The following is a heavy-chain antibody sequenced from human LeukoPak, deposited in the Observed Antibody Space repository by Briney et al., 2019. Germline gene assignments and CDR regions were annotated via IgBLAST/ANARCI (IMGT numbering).Heavy chain of an antibody. CDR2: INHSGST. D-gene: IGHD3-10*01. Sequence: SETLSLTCAVYGGXFSGYFCSWIRQSPGKGREWIGEINHSGSTNYNPSLKSRVTISVDTSRSQLSLKLSSVTAADTAVYYCKIYAYGGDAFDIWGQGTMVTVSS. V-gene: IGHV4-34*01. J-gene: IGHJ3*02. CDR1: GGXFSGYF. CDR3: KIYAYGGDAFDI.